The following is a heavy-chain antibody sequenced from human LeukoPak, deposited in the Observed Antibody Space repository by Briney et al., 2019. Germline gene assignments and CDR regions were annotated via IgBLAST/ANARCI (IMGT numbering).Heavy chain of an antibody. CDR3: VKDTSGASQYLQY. D-gene: IGHD2-15*01. V-gene: IGHV3-9*03. J-gene: IGHJ1*01. CDR2: ISWNSANI. Sequence: PGGSPRLSCAAFGFTFDNYAMHWVRQAPGKGLEWVSSISWNSANIAYADSVKGRFTISRDNAKNSLYLQMNSLRPEDMALYYCVKDTSGASQYLQYWGHGTVVTVSS. CDR1: GFTFDNYA.